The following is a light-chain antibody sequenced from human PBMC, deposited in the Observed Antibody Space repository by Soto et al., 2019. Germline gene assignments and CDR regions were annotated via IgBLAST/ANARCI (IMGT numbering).Light chain of an antibody. Sequence: DIQMTQSPSSLSASVGDRVTITCRASQGISNYLAWYQQKPGKVPKLLIYAASTLQSGVPSRFSGSGSGTDLLLTISGLQLEDVATYYGQKYSGAPRTCGRGTKVDIK. J-gene: IGKJ3*01. CDR1: QGISNY. V-gene: IGKV1-27*01. CDR2: AAS. CDR3: QKYSGAPRT.